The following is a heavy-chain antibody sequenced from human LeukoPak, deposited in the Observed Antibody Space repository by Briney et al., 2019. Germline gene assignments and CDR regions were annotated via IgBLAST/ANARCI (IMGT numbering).Heavy chain of an antibody. J-gene: IGHJ6*03. V-gene: IGHV3-23*01. CDR3: AKLGGHPLHNYYVGV. CDR2: FLDSAYTT. D-gene: IGHD3-16*01. CDR1: XFXXSSYG. Sequence: SXFXXSSYGMRWVRQAPGKGLEGVSGFLDSAYTTYYATSVKGRFTISRANSNNTLYLQMNSLRAEDTAVYYCAKLGGHPLHNYYVGVWGKGTTVAVSS.